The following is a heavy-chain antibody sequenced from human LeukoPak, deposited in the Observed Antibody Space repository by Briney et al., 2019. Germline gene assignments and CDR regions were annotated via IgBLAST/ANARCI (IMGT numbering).Heavy chain of an antibody. V-gene: IGHV4-4*07. CDR1: GGSMTSYY. J-gene: IGHJ4*02. CDR3: ARSRSQIAPV. Sequence: SETLSLTCTVSGGSMTSYYWTWIRQPAGKGLEWIGRFYTSGNANYNPSLKGRVIMSVDTSKDHFSLNLTSVTAADTAVYYCARSRSQIAPVWGQGILVTVSS. D-gene: IGHD2-21*01. CDR2: FYTSGNA.